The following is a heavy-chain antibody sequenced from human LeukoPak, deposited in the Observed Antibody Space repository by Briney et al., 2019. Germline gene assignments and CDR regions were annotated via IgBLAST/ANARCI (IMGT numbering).Heavy chain of an antibody. Sequence: SGTLSLTCAVYGGSFSGYYWSWIRQPPGKGLEWIGEINHSGSTNYNPSLKSRVTISVDTSKNQFSLKLSSVTAADTAVYYCARGLEYSSSFDAFDIWGQGTMVTVSS. V-gene: IGHV4-34*01. CDR3: ARGLEYSSSFDAFDI. CDR2: INHSGST. D-gene: IGHD6-6*01. J-gene: IGHJ3*02. CDR1: GGSFSGYY.